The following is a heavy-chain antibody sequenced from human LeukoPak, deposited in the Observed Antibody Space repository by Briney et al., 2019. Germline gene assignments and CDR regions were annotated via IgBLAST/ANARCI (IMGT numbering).Heavy chain of an antibody. CDR3: ARGYCSGGSCYSRLGYFDY. V-gene: IGHV4-34*01. Sequence: SETLSLTCAVYGGSFSGYYWSWIRQPPGQGLEWIGEINHSGSTNYNPSLKSRVTISVDTSKNQFSLKLSSVTAADTAVYYCARGYCSGGSCYSRLGYFDYWGQGTLVTVSS. CDR2: INHSGST. D-gene: IGHD2-15*01. J-gene: IGHJ4*02. CDR1: GGSFSGYY.